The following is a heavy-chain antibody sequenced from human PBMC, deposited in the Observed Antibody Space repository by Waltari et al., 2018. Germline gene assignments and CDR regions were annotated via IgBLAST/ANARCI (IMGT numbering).Heavy chain of an antibody. CDR2: INHSGST. CDR1: GGSFSGYY. Sequence: QVQLQQWGAGLLKPSETLSLTCAVYGGSFSGYYWSWIRQPPGKGLEWIGEINHSGSTNSNPSLKSRVTISVDTSKNQFSLKLSSVTAADTAVYYCARARRVGYSYGYGYWGQGTLVTVSS. J-gene: IGHJ4*02. CDR3: ARARRVGYSYGYGY. D-gene: IGHD5-18*01. V-gene: IGHV4-34*01.